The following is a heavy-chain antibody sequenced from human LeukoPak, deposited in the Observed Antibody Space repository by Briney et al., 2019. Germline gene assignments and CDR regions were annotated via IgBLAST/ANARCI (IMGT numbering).Heavy chain of an antibody. CDR1: GYSISSGYY. Sequence: PSETLSLTCTVSGYSISSGYYWGWIRQPPGKGLEWIGSIYHSGSTYYNPSLKSRVTISVDTSKNQFSLKLSSVTAADTAVYYCARDRRGYGYALYYYYYYMDVWGKGTTVTISS. D-gene: IGHD5-18*01. V-gene: IGHV4-38-2*02. CDR2: IYHSGST. J-gene: IGHJ6*03. CDR3: ARDRRGYGYALYYYYYYMDV.